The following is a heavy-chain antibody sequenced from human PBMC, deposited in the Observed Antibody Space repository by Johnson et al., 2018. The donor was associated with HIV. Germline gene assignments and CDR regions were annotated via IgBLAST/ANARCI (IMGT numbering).Heavy chain of an antibody. CDR2: ISGSGGAI. J-gene: IGHJ3*01. CDR1: GFTFSDYY. V-gene: IGHV3-11*04. Sequence: QVQLVESGGGVVQPGRSLRLSCAASGFTFSDYYMSWIRQAPGKGLEWVSYISGSGGAIYYADSVKGRFTISRGNAKNSLYLQMNSLRAGDTAVYYCTRGSFTDDAFDVWGLGTMVTVSS. CDR3: TRGSFTDDAFDV. D-gene: IGHD1-26*01.